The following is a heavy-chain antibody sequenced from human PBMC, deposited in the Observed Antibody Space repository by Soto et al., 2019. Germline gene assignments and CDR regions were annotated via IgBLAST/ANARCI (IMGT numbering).Heavy chain of an antibody. J-gene: IGHJ4*02. Sequence: PSETLSLTCTVSGGSISSNYWSWIRQPPGKGLEWIGYIYYSGSTNYNPSLKSRVTISVDTSKNQFSLKLSSVTAADTAVYYCARAPLTNGEFRCWGRGCRVPVYS. D-gene: IGHD3-9*01. V-gene: IGHV4-59*01. CDR1: GGSISSNY. CDR3: ARAPLTNGEFRC. CDR2: IYYSGST.